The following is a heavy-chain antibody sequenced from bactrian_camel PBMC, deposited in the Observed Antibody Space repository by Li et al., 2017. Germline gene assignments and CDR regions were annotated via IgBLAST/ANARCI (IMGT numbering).Heavy chain of an antibody. CDR1: GFTFSTYY. D-gene: IGHD3*01. Sequence: HVQLVESGGGLVQPGGSLRLSCAASGFTFSTYYMSWVRQAPGKGLEWVSSILSDGSNTVYADSAKGRFTISRDAAKNTLYLQMSSLKPEDTAMYYCAAELRRTWVGSLLPSHEYTYWGQGTHVTVS. CDR2: ILSDGSNT. CDR3: AAELRRTWVGSLLPSHEYTY. V-gene: IGHV3-2*01. J-gene: IGHJ4*01.